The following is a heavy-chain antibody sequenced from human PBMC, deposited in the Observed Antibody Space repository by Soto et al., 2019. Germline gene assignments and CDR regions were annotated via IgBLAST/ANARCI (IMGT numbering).Heavy chain of an antibody. Sequence: QIQMMQSGAEVKKPGASVKVSCQTSGYNFIDYGIDWVRQDPGQDLQWMGWSGLYHTVTKYTPQFQDRVTISSDTSTRTVYMELTSLRSDDTATYYCVIHDNPISLTHWGPGTRIPVSS. CDR1: GYNFIDYG. J-gene: IGHJ4*02. D-gene: IGHD3-22*01. CDR2: SGLYHTVT. V-gene: IGHV1-18*04. CDR3: VIHDNPISLTH.